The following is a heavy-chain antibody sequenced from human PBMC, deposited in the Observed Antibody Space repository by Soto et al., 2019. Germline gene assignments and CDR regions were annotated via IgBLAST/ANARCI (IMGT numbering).Heavy chain of an antibody. V-gene: IGHV3-49*03. J-gene: IGHJ3*02. Sequence: GYLGLSCTAYGFTFGEYAMSWFSQATGKGLGWVGFIRSKAYGGTTEYAASVKGRFTISRDDSKSIAYLQMNSLKTEDTAVYYCTRVGSYYDSSGYFPDAFDIWGQGTMVTVSS. CDR1: GFTFGEYA. D-gene: IGHD3-22*01. CDR2: IRSKAYGGTT. CDR3: TRVGSYYDSSGYFPDAFDI.